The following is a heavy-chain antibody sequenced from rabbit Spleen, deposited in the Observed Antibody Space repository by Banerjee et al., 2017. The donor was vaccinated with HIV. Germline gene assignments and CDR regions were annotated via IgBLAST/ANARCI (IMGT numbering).Heavy chain of an antibody. CDR1: GFSFSSGYD. J-gene: IGHJ4*01. CDR2: ITIGDDSI. V-gene: IGHV1S40*01. D-gene: IGHD6-1*01. CDR3: ARGASYGNGRYFDL. Sequence: QQLVESGGGLVKPGASLTLTCTASGFSFSSGYDMCWVRQAPGKGLEWIACITIGDDSIWSASWAKGRFTISKTSSTTVTLQLNSLTVADTAKYFCARGASYGNGRYFDLWGPGTLVTVS.